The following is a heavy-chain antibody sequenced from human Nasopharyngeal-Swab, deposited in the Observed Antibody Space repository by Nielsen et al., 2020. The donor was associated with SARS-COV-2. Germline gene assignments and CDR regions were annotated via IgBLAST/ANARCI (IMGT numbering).Heavy chain of an antibody. D-gene: IGHD6-19*01. CDR2: LFYSGST. J-gene: IGHJ2*01. CDR3: ASLWGSGLYWYFEL. CDR1: GGSINSHY. V-gene: IGHV4-59*08. Sequence: SETLSLTCTVSGGSINSHYWSWIRQPPGKGLEWIGYLFYSGSTSYNPSLKSRVTISVDTSKNQFSLKLTSVAAADTAVYYCASLWGSGLYWYFELWGRGTLVTVSS.